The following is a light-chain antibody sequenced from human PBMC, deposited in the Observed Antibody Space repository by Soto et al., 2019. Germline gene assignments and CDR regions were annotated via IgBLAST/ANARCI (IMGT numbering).Light chain of an antibody. J-gene: IGLJ2*01. CDR2: GNS. Sequence: QSVLTQPPSVSGAPGQRVNISCTGSSSNIGTPYDVHWYQQLPGTAPKLLIYGNSNRPSGVPDRFSGSKSGTSASLAITGLQAEDEADYYCQSYDSSLSGYVIFGGGTKLTVL. CDR1: SSNIGTPYD. V-gene: IGLV1-40*01. CDR3: QSYDSSLSGYVI.